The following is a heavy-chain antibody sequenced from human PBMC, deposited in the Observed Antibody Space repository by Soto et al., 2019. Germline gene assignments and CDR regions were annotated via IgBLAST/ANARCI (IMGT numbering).Heavy chain of an antibody. CDR3: ARFREDSSGWYYSFDY. CDR2: IYYSGST. J-gene: IGHJ4*02. Sequence: SETLSLTCTVSGGSISSSSYYWGWIRQPPGKGLEWIGSIYYSGSTYYNPSLKSRVTISVDTHKNQLSLKLSSVTAADTAVYYCARFREDSSGWYYSFDYWGQGTLVIVSA. CDR1: GGSISSSSYY. V-gene: IGHV4-39*01. D-gene: IGHD6-19*01.